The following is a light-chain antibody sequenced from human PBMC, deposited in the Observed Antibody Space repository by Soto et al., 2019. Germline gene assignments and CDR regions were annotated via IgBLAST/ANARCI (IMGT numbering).Light chain of an antibody. CDR2: DDN. CDR3: GTWDSSLSVGV. J-gene: IGLJ2*01. V-gene: IGLV1-51*01. CDR1: SSNIGNNY. Sequence: QSVLTQPPSVSAAPGQKVTISCSGSSSNIGNNYVSWYQQFPGTAPNLLIYDDNHRPSGIPDRFSGSKSGTSATLGITGLQTGDEADYYCGTWDSSLSVGVFGGGTKLTVL.